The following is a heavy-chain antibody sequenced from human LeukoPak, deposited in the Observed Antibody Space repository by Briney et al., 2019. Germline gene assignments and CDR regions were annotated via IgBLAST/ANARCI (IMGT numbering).Heavy chain of an antibody. D-gene: IGHD6-13*01. CDR1: GGTFSSYA. J-gene: IGHJ4*02. V-gene: IGHV1-69*13. CDR2: IIPVFGTS. CDR3: AVIAAAANRAYFDY. Sequence: ASVKVSCKASGGTFSSYAISWVRQAPGQGLEWMGGIIPVFGTSNYAQKFQGRVTITADESTRTAYMELSSLRSEDTAVYYCAVIAAAANRAYFDYWGQGTLVTVSS.